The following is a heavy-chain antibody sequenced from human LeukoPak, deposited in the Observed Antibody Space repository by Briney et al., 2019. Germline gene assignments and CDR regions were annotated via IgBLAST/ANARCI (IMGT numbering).Heavy chain of an antibody. CDR1: GFTFSSYW. V-gene: IGHV3-7*01. Sequence: GGSLRLSCAASGFTFSSYWMSWVRRAPGKGLEWVANIKQDGSEKYYGDSVKGRFTISRDNAKSSLYLQMNSLRAEDTAVYYCARDLRFYDYWGQGTLVTVSS. CDR2: IKQDGSEK. CDR3: ARDLRFYDY. J-gene: IGHJ4*02. D-gene: IGHD3-3*01.